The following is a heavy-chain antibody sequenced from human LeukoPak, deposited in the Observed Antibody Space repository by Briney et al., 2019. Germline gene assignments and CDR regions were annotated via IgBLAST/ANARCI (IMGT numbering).Heavy chain of an antibody. V-gene: IGHV3-30*02. Sequence: GGSLRLSCAASGFTFSSYGTHWVRQAPGKGLEWVAFIRYDGSNKYYADSVKGRFTISRDNSKNTLYLQMNSLRAEDTAVYYCAKGPYGSGSYDHDYWGQGTLVTVSS. D-gene: IGHD3-10*01. CDR1: GFTFSSYG. CDR3: AKGPYGSGSYDHDY. CDR2: IRYDGSNK. J-gene: IGHJ4*02.